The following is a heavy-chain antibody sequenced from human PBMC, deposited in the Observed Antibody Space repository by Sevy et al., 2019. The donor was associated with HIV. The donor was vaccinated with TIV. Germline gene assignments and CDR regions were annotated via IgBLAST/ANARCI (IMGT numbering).Heavy chain of an antibody. CDR2: IYYRGST. J-gene: IGHJ6*02. CDR3: ARLDYSNYYYYGMDV. D-gene: IGHD4-4*01. Sequence: SETLSLTCTVSGGSISSSSYYWGWIRQPPGKGLEWIGSIYYRGSTYYNPSLKSRVTISVDTSKNQFSLKLSSVTAAGTAVYYCARLDYSNYYYYGMDVWGQGTTVTVSS. CDR1: GGSISSSSYY. V-gene: IGHV4-39*01.